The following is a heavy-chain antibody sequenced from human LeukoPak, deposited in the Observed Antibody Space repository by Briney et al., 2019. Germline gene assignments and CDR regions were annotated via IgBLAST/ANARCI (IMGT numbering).Heavy chain of an antibody. CDR1: GFTFSSYG. J-gene: IGHJ4*02. D-gene: IGHD3-16*01. CDR2: ISYDGSNK. V-gene: IGHV3-30*18. CDR3: AKDLGFPWYFDY. Sequence: PGGSLSLSCAASGFTFSSYGMHWVRQAPGKGLEWVAVISYDGSNKYYADSVKGRFTISRDNSKNTLYLQMNSLRAEDTAVYYCAKDLGFPWYFDYWGREPWSPSPQ.